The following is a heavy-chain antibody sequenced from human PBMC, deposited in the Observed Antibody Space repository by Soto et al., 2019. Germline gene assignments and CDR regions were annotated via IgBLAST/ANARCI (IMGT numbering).Heavy chain of an antibody. J-gene: IGHJ4*02. CDR3: ARSVAVPGAHIDY. D-gene: IGHD6-19*01. V-gene: IGHV4-59*01. CDR2: VYYTGST. CDR1: GGSISGSY. Sequence: LCGGSISGSYWSCIRQSAGKGLEWLGYVYYTGSTNYSPSLRSRVSISVDTSKNEFSLRLSSVTAADTAVYFCARSVAVPGAHIDYWGQGTQVIVSS.